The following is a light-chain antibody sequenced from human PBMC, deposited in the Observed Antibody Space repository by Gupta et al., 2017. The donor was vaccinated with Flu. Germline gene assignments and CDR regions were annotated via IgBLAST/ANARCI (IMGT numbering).Light chain of an antibody. J-gene: IGKJ2*01. CDR3: QQRSNWPVT. V-gene: IGKV3-11*01. CDR2: DAS. CDR1: QSVSSY. Sequence: VLTQSPATLSLSPGERATLSCRASQSVSSYLAWYQQKPGQAPRLLIYDASNRATGIPARFSGSGSGTDFTLTISSLEPEDFAVYYCQQRSNWPVTFGQGTKLEIK.